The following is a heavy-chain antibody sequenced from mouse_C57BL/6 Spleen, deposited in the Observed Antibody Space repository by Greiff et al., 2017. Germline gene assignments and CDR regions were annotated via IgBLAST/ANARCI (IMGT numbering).Heavy chain of an antibody. D-gene: IGHD1-1*01. CDR2: IDPSDSYT. CDR1: GYTFTSYW. Sequence: QVQLQPPGAELVMPGASVKLSCKASGYTFTSYWMHWVKQRPGQGLEWIGEIDPSDSYTNYNQKFKGKSTLTVDKSSSTAYMQLSSLTSEDSAVYYCARSITTVVDYWGQGTTRTVSS. CDR3: ARSITTVVDY. J-gene: IGHJ2*01. V-gene: IGHV1-69*01.